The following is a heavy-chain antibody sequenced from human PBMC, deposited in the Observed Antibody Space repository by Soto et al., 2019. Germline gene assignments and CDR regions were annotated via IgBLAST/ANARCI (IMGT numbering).Heavy chain of an antibody. V-gene: IGHV4-4*02. CDR1: GGLTSTNSW. D-gene: IGHD3-10*01. Sequence: SEALSRTGAGCGGLTSTNSWWSWVRQPPGKGLEWIGDAYHSGSTKYNPSLKSRVSISVDKSKNQISLKLTSATAADTAVYYCARNPPSSYYGGSGTFDYWGQGTLVTVSS. J-gene: IGHJ4*02. CDR2: AYHSGST. CDR3: ARNPPSSYYGGSGTFDY.